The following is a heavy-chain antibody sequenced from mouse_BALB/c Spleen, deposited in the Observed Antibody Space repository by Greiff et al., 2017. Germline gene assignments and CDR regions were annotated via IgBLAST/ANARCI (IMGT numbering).Heavy chain of an antibody. J-gene: IGHJ3*01. D-gene: IGHD2-4*01. CDR1: GYTFTSYV. CDR3: ARGSTMITPWFAY. V-gene: IGHV1-14*01. Sequence: EVQLQQSGPELVKPGASVKMSCKASGYTFTSYVMHWVKQKPGQGLEWIGYINPYNDGTKYNEKFKGKATLTSDKSSSTAYMELSSLTSEDSAVYYCARGSTMITPWFAYWGQGTLVTVSA. CDR2: INPYNDGT.